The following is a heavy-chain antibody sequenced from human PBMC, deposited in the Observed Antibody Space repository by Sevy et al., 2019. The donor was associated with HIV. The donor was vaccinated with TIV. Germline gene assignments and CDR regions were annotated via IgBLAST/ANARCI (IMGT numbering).Heavy chain of an antibody. Sequence: GGSLRLSCAASGFNLSSYAMSWVRQAPGKGLEWVSTFSFGCGKINYADSVKGRFTISRDNSKNTLYLQMHSLRAEDTAVYYCAREGCSKPHDYWGQGTLVTVSS. CDR2: FSFGCGKI. J-gene: IGHJ4*02. CDR1: GFNLSSYA. D-gene: IGHD3-10*02. V-gene: IGHV3-23*01. CDR3: AREGCSKPHDY.